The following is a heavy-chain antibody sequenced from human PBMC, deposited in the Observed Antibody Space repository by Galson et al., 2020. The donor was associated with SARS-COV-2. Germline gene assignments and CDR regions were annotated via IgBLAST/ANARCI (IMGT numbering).Heavy chain of an antibody. D-gene: IGHD3-9*01. CDR2: IDCDDDK. J-gene: IGHJ6*02. CDR3: ARIPARNDYDIVTGYYRYYDYGMDV. V-gene: IGHV2-70*01. Sequence: SGPTPMNTTDTLTLICTFSRFSLSTSGMCVSWISQPPRKALKWLALIDCDDDKYYSTTLKPSHTISKDTTKNQVVLTMTNMDPVDTATYYCARIPARNDYDIVTGYYRYYDYGMDVWGQGTTVTVSS. CDR1: RFSLSTSGMC.